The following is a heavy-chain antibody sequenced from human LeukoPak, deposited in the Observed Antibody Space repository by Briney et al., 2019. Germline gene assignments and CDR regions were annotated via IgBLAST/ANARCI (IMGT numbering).Heavy chain of an antibody. CDR1: GGTFSSYA. CDR3: ARALGRGGQKPVS. V-gene: IGHV1-69*04. Sequence: RASVKVSCKASGGTFSSYAISWVRQAPGQGLEWMGRIIPILGIANYAQKFQGRVTITADKSTSTAYMELSSLRSEDTAVYYCARALGRGGQKPVSWGEGALATVSP. CDR2: IIPILGIA. J-gene: IGHJ5*02. D-gene: IGHD2-15*01.